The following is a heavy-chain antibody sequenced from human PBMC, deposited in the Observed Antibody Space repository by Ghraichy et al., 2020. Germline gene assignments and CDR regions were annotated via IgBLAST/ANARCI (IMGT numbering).Heavy chain of an antibody. CDR1: GGSISSSSFS. J-gene: IGHJ4*02. D-gene: IGHD6-13*01. V-gene: IGHV4-39*01. CDR3: ARRWCTSWGYYFDY. CDR2: IYHSGST. Sequence: SETLSLTCTVSGGSISSSSFSWGWIRQPPGKELEWIRSIYHSGSTDYNPSLKSPVTISVDTSKNQFSLNLSSVTAADTALYYCARRWCTSWGYYFDYWGQGTLVTVSS.